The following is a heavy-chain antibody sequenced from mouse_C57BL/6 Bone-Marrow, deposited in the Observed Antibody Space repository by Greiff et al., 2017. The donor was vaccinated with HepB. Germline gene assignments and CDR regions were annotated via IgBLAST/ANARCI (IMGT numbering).Heavy chain of an antibody. J-gene: IGHJ4*01. CDR1: GFSLTSYG. V-gene: IGHV2-6-1*01. CDR2: IWSDGST. D-gene: IGHD2-12*01. CDR3: ARQVYSNDGLYYAMDY. Sequence: QVQLKESGPGLVAPSQSLSITCTVSGFSLTSYGVHWVRQPPGKGLEWLVVIWSDGSTTYNSALKSRLSISKDNSKSQVFLKMNSLQTDDTAMYYCARQVYSNDGLYYAMDYWGQGTSVTVSS.